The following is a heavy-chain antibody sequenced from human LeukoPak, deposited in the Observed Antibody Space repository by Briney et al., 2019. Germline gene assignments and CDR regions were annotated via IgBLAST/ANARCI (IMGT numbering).Heavy chain of an antibody. CDR1: GFTFSSYG. J-gene: IGHJ4*02. CDR2: IRYDGSNK. D-gene: IGHD6-19*01. CDR3: ASRADIASGWYKGGDQFDY. Sequence: GGSLRLSCAASGFTFSSYGMHWVRQAPGKGLEWVAFIRYDGSNKYYADSVKGRFTISRDNSKNTLYLQMNSLRSEDTAVYYCASRADIASGWYKGGDQFDYWGQGTLVTVSS. V-gene: IGHV3-30*02.